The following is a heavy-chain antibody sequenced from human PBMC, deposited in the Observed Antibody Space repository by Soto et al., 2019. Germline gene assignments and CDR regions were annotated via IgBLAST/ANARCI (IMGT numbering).Heavy chain of an antibody. CDR2: ISGSSGRT. CDR3: AKDRGYSYGGDAFDI. J-gene: IGHJ3*02. Sequence: EVQLLESGGGLVQPGGSLRLSCAASGFTLSTYAMSWVRQAPGKGLQWVSAISGSSGRTYYADSVKGRFTISRDNSKNTVYLQMNSLRAEDTAVYYCAKDRGYSYGGDAFDIWGQGTMVTVSS. CDR1: GFTLSTYA. V-gene: IGHV3-23*01. D-gene: IGHD5-18*01.